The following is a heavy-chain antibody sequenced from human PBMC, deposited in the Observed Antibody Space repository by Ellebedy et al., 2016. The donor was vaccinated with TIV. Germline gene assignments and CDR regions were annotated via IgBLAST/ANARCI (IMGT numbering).Heavy chain of an antibody. D-gene: IGHD5-12*01. CDR3: ARGGYGRPFDC. V-gene: IGHV3-7*03. CDR2: IKQDRSEK. CDR1: GFTFSNYW. Sequence: LSLTCAASGFTFSNYWMKWVRQAPGKGLEWVANIKQDRSEKYYVDSVKGRFTISRDNAENSLFLQMNSLRVEDTAVYFCARGGYGRPFDCWGQGTLVTVSS. J-gene: IGHJ4*02.